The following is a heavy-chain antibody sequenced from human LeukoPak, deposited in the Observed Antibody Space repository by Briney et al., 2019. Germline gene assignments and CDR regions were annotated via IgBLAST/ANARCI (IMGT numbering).Heavy chain of an antibody. Sequence: SETLSLTCTVSGGSMNCTSYYWGWIRQPPGKGPDWIANIYYSGTTYYNPSLKSRVTISVDMSKNQFSLILRSVTAADTAVYYCARLGYSTGWYNSWGQGTLVTVSS. CDR2: IYYSGTT. CDR3: ARLGYSTGWYNS. CDR1: GGSMNCTSYY. D-gene: IGHD6-25*01. V-gene: IGHV4-39*01. J-gene: IGHJ5*01.